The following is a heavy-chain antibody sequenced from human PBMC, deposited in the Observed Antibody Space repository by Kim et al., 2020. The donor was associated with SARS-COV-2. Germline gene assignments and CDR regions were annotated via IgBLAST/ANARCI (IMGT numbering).Heavy chain of an antibody. Sequence: SETLSLTCAVYGGSFSGYYWSWIRQPPGKGLEWIGEINHSGSTNYNPSLKSRVTISVDTSKNQFSLKLSSVTAADTAVYYCARGSPYTGLARYYYYGMDVWGQETTVTVSS. J-gene: IGHJ6*02. D-gene: IGHD2-2*02. CDR2: INHSGST. V-gene: IGHV4-34*01. CDR3: ARGSPYTGLARYYYYGMDV. CDR1: GGSFSGYY.